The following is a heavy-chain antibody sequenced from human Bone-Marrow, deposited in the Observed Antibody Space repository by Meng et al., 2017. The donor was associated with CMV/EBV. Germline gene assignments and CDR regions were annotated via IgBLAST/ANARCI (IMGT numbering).Heavy chain of an antibody. Sequence: CAASGFTFSGGGGHWVRQAPGKGLEWVAVIWYDESNKYYADSMKGRFTISRDNSKNTLYLQMNSLRAEDTAVYYCARDHRDDYDYWGQGTLVTVSS. V-gene: IGHV3-33*01. J-gene: IGHJ4*02. CDR2: IWYDESNK. CDR3: ARDHRDDYDY. D-gene: IGHD3-22*01. CDR1: GFTFSGGG.